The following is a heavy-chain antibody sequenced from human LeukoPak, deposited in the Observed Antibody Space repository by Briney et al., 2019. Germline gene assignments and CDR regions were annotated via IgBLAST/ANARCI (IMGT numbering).Heavy chain of an antibody. CDR1: GFSFDEYA. CDR3: ARDPGYSSGWPHFNYYYYYIDV. D-gene: IGHD6-19*01. Sequence: GGSLRLSCAASGFSFDEYAMHWVRQAPGKGLEWVSGINWSGGSIGYADSVKGRFTISRDNAMNSLYLQMNSLRAEDTAVYYCARDPGYSSGWPHFNYYYYYIDVWGKGTTVTVSS. J-gene: IGHJ6*03. V-gene: IGHV3-9*01. CDR2: INWSGGSI.